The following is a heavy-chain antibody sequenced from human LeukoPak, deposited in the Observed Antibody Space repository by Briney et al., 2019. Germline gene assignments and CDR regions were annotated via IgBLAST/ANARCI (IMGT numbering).Heavy chain of an antibody. V-gene: IGHV4-59*12. Sequence: SETLSLTCTVSGGSISSYYWSWIRQPPGKGLEGIGYIYYSGSTNYNPSLKSRVTISVDTSKNQFSLKLSSVTAADTAVYYCARDRITMVRGVIKDRYFDYWGQGTLVTVSS. CDR2: IYYSGST. D-gene: IGHD3-10*01. CDR3: ARDRITMVRGVIKDRYFDY. J-gene: IGHJ4*02. CDR1: GGSISSYY.